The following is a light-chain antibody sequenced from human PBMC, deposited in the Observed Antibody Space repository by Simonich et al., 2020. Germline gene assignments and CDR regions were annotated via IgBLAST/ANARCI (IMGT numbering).Light chain of an antibody. CDR2: LNSDGSH. CDR3: QTWGTGINWV. CDR1: SGHSSYA. Sequence: QLVLTQSPSASASLGASVKLTCTLSSGHSSYAIAWHQQQPEKGPRYLMKLNSDGSHSKGDGIPERCPGSSSGAERYLTISSLQSEDEADYYCQTWGTGINWVFGGGTKLTVL. J-gene: IGLJ3*02. V-gene: IGLV4-69*01.